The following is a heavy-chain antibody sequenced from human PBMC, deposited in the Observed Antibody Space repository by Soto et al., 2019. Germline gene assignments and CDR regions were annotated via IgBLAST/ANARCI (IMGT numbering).Heavy chain of an antibody. CDR1: GDSVSTNSAT. CDR3: ARLLSGKKDDEY. J-gene: IGHJ4*02. CDR2: TYYRSHWQN. D-gene: IGHD3-3*02. Sequence: PSQTLSLTCAISGDSVSTNSATWDWIRQSPSRGLEWLGRTYYRSHWQNDYALSVKGRITINPDTSNNQLSLQLNSVTPDDTAVYYCARLLSGKKDDEYWGQGTQVTVSS. V-gene: IGHV6-1*01.